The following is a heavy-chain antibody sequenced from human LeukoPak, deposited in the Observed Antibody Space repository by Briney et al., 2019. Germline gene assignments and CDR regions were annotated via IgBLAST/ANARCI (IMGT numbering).Heavy chain of an antibody. D-gene: IGHD1-26*01. J-gene: IGHJ4*02. CDR2: ITASGTAM. V-gene: IGHV3-48*02. CDR3: ASSGSYRFDY. CDR1: GFIFSSYS. Sequence: GGSLRLSCAASGFIFSSYSMNWVRQAPGKGLEWVSHITASGTAMFYADSVKGRFTISRDNAKNSLYLQMNSLRDEDTAVYYCASSGSYRFDYWGQGTLVTVSS.